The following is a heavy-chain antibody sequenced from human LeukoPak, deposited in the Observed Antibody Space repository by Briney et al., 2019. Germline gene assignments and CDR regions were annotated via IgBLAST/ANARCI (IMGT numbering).Heavy chain of an antibody. D-gene: IGHD4-11*01. CDR1: RFTFSSYW. V-gene: IGHV3-7*01. CDR2: IKQDGSEK. J-gene: IGHJ3*02. Sequence: GGSLRLSCAASRFTFSSYWMSWVRQAPGKGLEWVANIKQDGSEKYYVDSVKGRFTISRDNAKNSLYLQMNSLRAEDTAVYYCARLPDNYIFDIWGQGTMVTVSS. CDR3: ARLPDNYIFDI.